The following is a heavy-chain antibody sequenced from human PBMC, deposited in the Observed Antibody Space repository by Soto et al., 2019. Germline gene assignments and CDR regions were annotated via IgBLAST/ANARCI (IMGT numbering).Heavy chain of an antibody. J-gene: IGHJ6*02. V-gene: IGHV3-53*01. D-gene: IGHD1-26*01. CDR2: IYSGGST. Sequence: GGSLRLSCAASGFTVSSNYMSWVRQAPGKGLEWVSVIYSGGSTYYADSVKGRFTISRDNSKNTLYLQMNSLRAEDTAVYYCARESYYGVYYYYGMDVWGQGTTVTVSS. CDR3: ARESYYGVYYYYGMDV. CDR1: GFTVSSNY.